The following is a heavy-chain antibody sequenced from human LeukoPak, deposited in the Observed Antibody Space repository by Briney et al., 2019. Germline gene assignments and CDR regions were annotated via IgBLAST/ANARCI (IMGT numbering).Heavy chain of an antibody. CDR1: GLTFSSYW. Sequence: GGSLRLSCAASGLTFSSYWMHWVRQAPGKGLVWVSRINSDGSSTSYADSVKGRFTISRDNAKNTLYLKMNSLRAEDTAVYYCARRSSGSTPYYFGYWGQGTLVTVSS. J-gene: IGHJ4*02. CDR3: ARRSSGSTPYYFGY. CDR2: INSDGSST. D-gene: IGHD1-26*01. V-gene: IGHV3-74*01.